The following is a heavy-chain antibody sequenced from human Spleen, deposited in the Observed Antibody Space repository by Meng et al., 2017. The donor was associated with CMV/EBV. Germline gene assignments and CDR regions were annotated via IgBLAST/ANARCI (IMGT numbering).Heavy chain of an antibody. CDR1: YY. V-gene: IGHV4-34*01. CDR3: ARGRSGYGPFTIFGVVIDRYFDY. D-gene: IGHD3-3*01. J-gene: IGHJ4*02. CDR2: INHSGST. Sequence: YYWRWIRQPPGKGLEWIGEINHSGSTNYNPSLKSRVTISVDTSKNQFSLKLSSVTAADTAVYYCARGRSGYGPFTIFGVVIDRYFDYWGQGTLVTVTS.